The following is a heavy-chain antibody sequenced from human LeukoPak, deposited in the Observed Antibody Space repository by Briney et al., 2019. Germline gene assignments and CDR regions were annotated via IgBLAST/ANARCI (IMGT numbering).Heavy chain of an antibody. CDR1: GFSFSTYG. CDR2: IWNAGTNT. CDR3: AGDNPPGGDYYFDY. D-gene: IGHD3-16*01. J-gene: IGHJ4*02. V-gene: IGHV3-33*01. Sequence: EGSLRLSCAASGFSFSTYGMHWVRQAPGKGLEWVALIWNAGTNTYYADSVKGRFTISRDNSKNTLYLQMNSLRAEDAAVYYCAGDNPPGGDYYFDYWGQGTLVIVSS.